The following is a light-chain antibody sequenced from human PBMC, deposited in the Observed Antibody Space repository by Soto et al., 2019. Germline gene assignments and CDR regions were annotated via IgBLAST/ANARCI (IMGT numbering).Light chain of an antibody. V-gene: IGLV2-14*01. CDR2: EVS. CDR1: SRDVGAYNF. Sequence: QSVLTQPASVSGSPGQSITISCTGTSRDVGAYNFVSWYQHHPGKAPKLMIYEVSNRPSGVSNRFSGSKSGNTASLTISGLQAEDEADYSCSSYTTSSTPVYVFGTGTKVTVL. J-gene: IGLJ1*01. CDR3: SSYTTSSTPVYV.